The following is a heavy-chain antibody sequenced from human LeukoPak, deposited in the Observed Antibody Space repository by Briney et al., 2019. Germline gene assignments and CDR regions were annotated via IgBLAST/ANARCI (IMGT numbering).Heavy chain of an antibody. V-gene: IGHV4-30-4*08. CDR2: IYYSGST. CDR1: GGSISSGDYY. Sequence: PSQTLSLTCTVSGGSISSGDYYWSWIRQPPGKGLERIGYIYYSGSTYYNPSLKSRVTISVDTSKNQFSLKLSSVTAADTAVYYCARGYYDFWSGYYADAFDIWGQGTMVTVSS. CDR3: ARGYYDFWSGYYADAFDI. J-gene: IGHJ3*02. D-gene: IGHD3-3*01.